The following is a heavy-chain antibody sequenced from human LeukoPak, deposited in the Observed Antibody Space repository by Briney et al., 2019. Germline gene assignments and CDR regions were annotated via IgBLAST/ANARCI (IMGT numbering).Heavy chain of an antibody. CDR3: VRGNYTDGGRNWFDP. J-gene: IGHJ5*02. CDR1: GDSIHSHF. V-gene: IGHV4-4*07. D-gene: IGHD1-7*01. Sequence: PSETLSLTCTVSGDSIHSHFYGWIRQPAGKGLEWIWRTHTNGNTLYNPSLKSRVTMSVDTSKSQFSLRLTSVTAADTAFYYCVRGNYTDGGRNWFDPWGQGILVTVSS. CDR2: THTNGNT.